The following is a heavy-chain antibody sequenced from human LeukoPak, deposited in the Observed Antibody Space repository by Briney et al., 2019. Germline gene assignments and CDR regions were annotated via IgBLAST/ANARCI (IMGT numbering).Heavy chain of an antibody. CDR2: ISISGTTI. Sequence: GGSLRLSCAASGFSFSDYHMSWIRQAPGKGLEWVSYISISGTTIYYADSVRGRFTISRDNAKNSLFLQMNSLRADDTAVYYCARDGSLYCTSSSCRSRYYYYGMDVWGQGTTVTVSS. CDR3: ARDGSLYCTSSSCRSRYYYYGMDV. CDR1: GFSFSDYH. J-gene: IGHJ6*02. D-gene: IGHD2-2*01. V-gene: IGHV3-11*01.